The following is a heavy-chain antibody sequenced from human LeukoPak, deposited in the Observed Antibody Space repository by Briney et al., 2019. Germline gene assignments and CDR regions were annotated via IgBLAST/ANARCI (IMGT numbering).Heavy chain of an antibody. Sequence: GASVKVSCKGSGYSFASYAISWVRQAPGQGLEWMGWISRHNSNTNYAQNLQGRVTMTTDTSTSTTYMELRSLRSDDTAVYYCAREGELNTVPPVFDQWGQGTLVTVSS. D-gene: IGHD4-17*01. J-gene: IGHJ4*02. V-gene: IGHV1-18*01. CDR2: ISRHNSNT. CDR1: GYSFASYA. CDR3: AREGELNTVPPVFDQ.